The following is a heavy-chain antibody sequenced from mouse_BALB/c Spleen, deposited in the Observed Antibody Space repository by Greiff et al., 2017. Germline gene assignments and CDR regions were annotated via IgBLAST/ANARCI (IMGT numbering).Heavy chain of an antibody. J-gene: IGHJ4*01. Sequence: EVHLVESGGGLVQPGGSRKLSCAASGFTFSSFGMHWVRQAPEKGLEWVAYISSGSSTIYYADTVKGRFTISRDNPKNTLFLQMTSLRSEDTAMYYGAREGGNVDMDYWGQGTSVTVSA. V-gene: IGHV5-17*02. D-gene: IGHD2-1*01. CDR3: AREGGNVDMDY. CDR2: ISSGSSTI. CDR1: GFTFSSFG.